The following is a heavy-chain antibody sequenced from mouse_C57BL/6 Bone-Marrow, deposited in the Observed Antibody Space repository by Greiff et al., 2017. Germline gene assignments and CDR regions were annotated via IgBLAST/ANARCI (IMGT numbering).Heavy chain of an antibody. D-gene: IGHD2-5*01. CDR1: GYTFTDYY. J-gene: IGHJ4*01. CDR3: ASYSNYGFYAMDY. CDR2: ISPGSGST. V-gene: IGHV1-77*01. Sequence: VQLQQSGAELVKPGASVKISCKASGYTFTDYYINWVKQRPGQGLEWIGKISPGSGSTYYNEKFQGKATLTADKSSSTAYMQLSSLTSEDSAVYFLASYSNYGFYAMDYWGQGTSVPVSS.